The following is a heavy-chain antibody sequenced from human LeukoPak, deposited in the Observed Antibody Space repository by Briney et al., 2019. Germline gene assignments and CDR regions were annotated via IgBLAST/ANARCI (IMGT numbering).Heavy chain of an antibody. D-gene: IGHD3-16*01. CDR3: TRGPLWVKERLFDP. CDR1: GGSFSGYY. CDR2: INHSGST. V-gene: IGHV4-34*01. J-gene: IGHJ5*02. Sequence: SETLSLTCAVYGGSFSGYYWSWLRQPPGKGLEWIGEINHSGSTNYNPSLKSRVAISVDTSKNQFSLKLRSVTAADTAVYYCTRGPLWVKERLFDPWGQGTLVTVSS.